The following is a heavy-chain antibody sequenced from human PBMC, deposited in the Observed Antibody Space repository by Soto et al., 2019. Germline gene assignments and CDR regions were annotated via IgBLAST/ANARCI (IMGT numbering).Heavy chain of an antibody. CDR3: ARAYDFWSVYYRPHGLDL. V-gene: IGHV3-74*01. CDR2: INGDETTT. J-gene: IGHJ6*02. CDR1: DFSISTFW. Sequence: EMQLVESGGGLGQPGGSLRLSCAASDFSISTFWMHWVRQGPGKGLVWVSRINGDETTTEYADFVKGLFTVSRDKAKNMVYLQMNSLSAEDSSLYYCARAYDFWSVYYRPHGLDLWGQGTEVTVSS. D-gene: IGHD3-3*01.